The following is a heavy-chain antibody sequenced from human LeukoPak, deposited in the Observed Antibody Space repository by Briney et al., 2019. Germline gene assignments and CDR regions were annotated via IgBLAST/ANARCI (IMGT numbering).Heavy chain of an antibody. CDR2: IYRGGNT. Sequence: GGSLRLSCAASGFTVSSNFMGWVRQAPGKGLEWVSVIYRGGNTYYADSVKGRFTISRDNSMNTLYLQMNSLRAEDTAVYFCARDLYCSGGSCLYFDYWGQGTLVTVSS. CDR1: GFTVSSNF. D-gene: IGHD2-15*01. CDR3: ARDLYCSGGSCLYFDY. J-gene: IGHJ4*02. V-gene: IGHV3-53*01.